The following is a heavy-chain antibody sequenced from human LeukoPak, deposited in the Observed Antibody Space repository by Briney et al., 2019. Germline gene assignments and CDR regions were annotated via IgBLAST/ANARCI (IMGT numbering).Heavy chain of an antibody. CDR2: INPNSGGT. CDR1: GYTFTGYY. CDR3: ASRGTADSGSFFDY. J-gene: IGHJ4*02. D-gene: IGHD3-10*01. V-gene: IGHV1-2*02. Sequence: ASVKVSCKASGYTFTGYYMHWVRQAPGQGLGWMGWINPNSGGTNYAQKFQGRVTMTRDTSISTAYMELSRLRSDDTAVYYCASRGTADSGSFFDYWGQGTLVTVSS.